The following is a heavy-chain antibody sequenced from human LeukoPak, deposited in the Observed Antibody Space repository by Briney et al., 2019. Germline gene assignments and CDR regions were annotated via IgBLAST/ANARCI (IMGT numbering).Heavy chain of an antibody. CDR2: INHSGST. CDR3: ARGGYSYGTFDY. D-gene: IGHD5-18*01. CDR1: GGSFSGYY. V-gene: IGHV4-34*01. Sequence: SETPSLTCVVYGGSFSGYYWSWIRQPPGKGLEWIGEINHSGSTNYNPSLKSRVTISVDTSKNQFSLKLSSVTAADTAVYYCARGGYSYGTFDYWGQGTLVTVSS. J-gene: IGHJ4*02.